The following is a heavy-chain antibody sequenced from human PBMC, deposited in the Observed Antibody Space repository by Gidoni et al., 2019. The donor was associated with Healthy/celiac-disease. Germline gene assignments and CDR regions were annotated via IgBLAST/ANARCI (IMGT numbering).Heavy chain of an antibody. Sequence: EVQLMESGGGLVQPGRSLRLSCAASGFTFDDYAMHWVRQAPGKGLEWVSGSSWNSGSIGYADSVKGRFTISRDNAKNSLYLQMNSLRAEDTALYYCAKDMNDYGDYGLDYWGQGTLVTVSS. CDR1: GFTFDDYA. CDR2: SSWNSGSI. V-gene: IGHV3-9*01. J-gene: IGHJ4*02. D-gene: IGHD4-17*01. CDR3: AKDMNDYGDYGLDY.